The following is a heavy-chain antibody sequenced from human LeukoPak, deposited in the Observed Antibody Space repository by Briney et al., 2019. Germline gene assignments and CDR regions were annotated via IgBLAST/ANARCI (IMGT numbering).Heavy chain of an antibody. CDR1: GGSISSSSYY. V-gene: IGHV4-39*01. CDR2: IYYSGST. Sequence: PSETLSLTCTVSGGSISSSSYYWGWIRQPPGKGLEWIGSIYYSGSTYYNPSLKSRVTISVDTSKNQFSLKLSSVTAADTAVYYCARHAVTAYFDYWGQGTLVTVSS. CDR3: ARHAVTAYFDY. D-gene: IGHD1-14*01. J-gene: IGHJ4*02.